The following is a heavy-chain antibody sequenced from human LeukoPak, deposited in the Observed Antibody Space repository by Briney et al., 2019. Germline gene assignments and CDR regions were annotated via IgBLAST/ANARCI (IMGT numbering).Heavy chain of an antibody. Sequence: SETLSLTCTVSGGSISSGGYYWSWIRQPPGKGLEWIGYIYHSGSTYYNPSLKSRVTISVDKSKNQFSLKLSSVTAADTAVYYCARDSHDSIYSAFDYWGQGTLVTVSS. CDR1: GGSISSGGYY. D-gene: IGHD3-22*01. J-gene: IGHJ4*02. V-gene: IGHV4-30-2*01. CDR3: ARDSHDSIYSAFDY. CDR2: IYHSGST.